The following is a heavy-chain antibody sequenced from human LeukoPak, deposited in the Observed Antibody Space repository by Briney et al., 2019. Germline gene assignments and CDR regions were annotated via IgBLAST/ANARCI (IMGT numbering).Heavy chain of an antibody. D-gene: IGHD5-18*01. CDR1: GGSITSHY. CDR2: VLDSVRT. V-gene: IGHV4-59*11. J-gene: IGHJ4*02. Sequence: SETLSLTCTVFGGSITSHYWSWIRQPPGKGLEWIAYVLDSVRTKDNPSLQSRLTLSADTSKNQFSLRLSSVTAADTAVYYCATLKRGSIYGYFDLWGQGIKVTVSS. CDR3: ATLKRGSIYGYFDL.